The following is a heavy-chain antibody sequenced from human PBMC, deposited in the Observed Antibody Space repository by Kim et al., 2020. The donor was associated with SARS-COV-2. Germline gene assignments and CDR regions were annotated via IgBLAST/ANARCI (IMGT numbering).Heavy chain of an antibody. CDR2: IYSSGST. D-gene: IGHD1-26*01. CDR3: VRGSERYFGAVHWDN. J-gene: IGHJ4*01. CDR1: GASVSGGDDY. V-gene: IGHV4-30-4*01. Sequence: SETLSLTCSVSGASVSGGDDYWSWIRQPPGKGLEWIGYIYSSGSTQYNPSLKSQVTISVDTSRNRFSLNLTSVTATDTAVYFCVRGSERYFGAVHWDNWG.